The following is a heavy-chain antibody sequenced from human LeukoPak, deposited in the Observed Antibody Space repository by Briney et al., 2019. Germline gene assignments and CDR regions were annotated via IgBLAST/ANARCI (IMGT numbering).Heavy chain of an antibody. CDR2: IYHSGST. D-gene: IGHD2-2*01. CDR3: ATRYCSSTSCNDY. V-gene: IGHV4-59*12. Sequence: SETLSLTCTVSGGSISSYYWSWIRQPPGKGLEWIGYIYHSGSTYYNPSLKSRVTISVDRSKNQFSLKLSSVTAADTAVYYCATRYCSSTSCNDYWGQGTLVTVSS. CDR1: GGSISSYY. J-gene: IGHJ4*02.